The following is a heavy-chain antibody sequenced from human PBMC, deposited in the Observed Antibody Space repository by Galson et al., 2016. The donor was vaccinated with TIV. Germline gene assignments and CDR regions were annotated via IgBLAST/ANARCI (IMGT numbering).Heavy chain of an antibody. CDR1: GDTFIGHY. Sequence: SVKVSCKASGDTFIGHYLHWVRQAPGQGLEWMGWINPNSGGTEFAQKFQGRVTMTRDPSTGTVYMELSRLRSDDTAVYFCARESYSDSSGYYFTYYYYGMDVWGQGTTVTVSS. CDR3: ARESYSDSSGYYFTYYYYGMDV. D-gene: IGHD3-22*01. J-gene: IGHJ6*02. CDR2: INPNSGGT. V-gene: IGHV1-2*02.